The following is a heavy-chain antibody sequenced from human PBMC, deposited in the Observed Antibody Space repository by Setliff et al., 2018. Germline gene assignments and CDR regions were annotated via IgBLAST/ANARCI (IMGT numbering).Heavy chain of an antibody. Sequence: ASVKVSCKASGYSFTRYGITWVRQAPGQGLEWMGWTNTHDGGTNYAQKVQGRITLTIDTSTSTAYMELRSLRSDDTAVYYCARDPQREVYQYGMDVWGQGTTVTVSS. J-gene: IGHJ6*02. V-gene: IGHV1-18*01. D-gene: IGHD6-19*01. CDR1: GYSFTRYG. CDR2: TNTHDGGT. CDR3: ARDPQREVYQYGMDV.